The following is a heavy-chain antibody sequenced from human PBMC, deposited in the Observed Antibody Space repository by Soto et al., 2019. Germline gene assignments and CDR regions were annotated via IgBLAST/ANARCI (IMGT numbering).Heavy chain of an antibody. D-gene: IGHD3-10*01. CDR2: LDGAGGST. V-gene: IGHV3-23*01. CDR3: AAPRDEYGSGVSWFTYGMDI. J-gene: IGHJ6*02. Sequence: GGSLRLSCLASGFTFSDYAMTWVRHVPGRGLEWVASLDGAGGSTYYADSVRGRFTISRDNSQNTLFLQMKRLTVEDTAIYYCAAPRDEYGSGVSWFTYGMDIWGQGTTVTVSS. CDR1: GFTFSDYA.